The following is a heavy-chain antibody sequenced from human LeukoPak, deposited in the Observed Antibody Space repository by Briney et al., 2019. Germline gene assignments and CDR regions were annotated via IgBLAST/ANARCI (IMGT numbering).Heavy chain of an antibody. CDR3: ARNTYYDFWSGTDVYYYYGMDV. D-gene: IGHD3-3*01. V-gene: IGHV3-48*01. J-gene: IGHJ6*02. Sequence: PGGSLRLSCAASGFTFSSYSMNWVRQAPGKGLEWVSYISSSSSTIYYADSVKGRFTISRDNSKNTLYLQMNSLRAEDTAVYYCARNTYYDFWSGTDVYYYYGMDVWGQGTTVTVSS. CDR2: ISSSSSTI. CDR1: GFTFSSYS.